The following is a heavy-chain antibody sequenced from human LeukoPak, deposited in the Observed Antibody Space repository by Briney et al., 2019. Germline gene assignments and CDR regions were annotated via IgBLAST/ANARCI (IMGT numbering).Heavy chain of an antibody. CDR1: GGSISSSSYY. CDR3: ARHGCDYGDYEWCVFDI. J-gene: IGHJ3*02. CDR2: IYYSGST. D-gene: IGHD4-17*01. Sequence: SETLSLTCTVSGGSISSSSYYWGWIRQPPGKGLEWIGSIYYSGSTYYNPSLKSQVTISVDTSKNQFSLKLSSVTAADTAVYYCARHGCDYGDYEWCVFDIWGQGTMVTVSS. V-gene: IGHV4-39*01.